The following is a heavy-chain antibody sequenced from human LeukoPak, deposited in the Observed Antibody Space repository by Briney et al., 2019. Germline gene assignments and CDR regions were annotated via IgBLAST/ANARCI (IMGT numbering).Heavy chain of an antibody. J-gene: IGHJ5*02. CDR2: IIPILGIA. V-gene: IGHV1-69*04. CDR3: ARVAVEGYNWFDP. D-gene: IGHD6-19*01. Sequence: SVKVSCKASGGTFSSYAISWVRQAPGQGLEWMGRIIPILGIANYAQKFQGRVTITADKSTSTAYMELSSLRSEDTAVYYCARVAVEGYNWFDPWGQGTLVTVYS. CDR1: GGTFSSYA.